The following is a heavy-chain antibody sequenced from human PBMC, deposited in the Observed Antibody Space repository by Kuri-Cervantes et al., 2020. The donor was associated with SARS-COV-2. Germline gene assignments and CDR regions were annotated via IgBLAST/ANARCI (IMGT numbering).Heavy chain of an antibody. D-gene: IGHD3-16*01. V-gene: IGHV3-9*01. CDR3: ARDEYEYIWGDLGL. J-gene: IGHJ1*01. CDR1: GFKFVDYA. Sequence: GGSLRLPCAGSGFKFVDYAMHWVRQVPGKGLEWVAGIHWNSARMVYAGSVKGRFTISRDNAKNSLYLQMSNLRPEDTAFYFCARDEYEYIWGDLGLWGQGALVTVSS. CDR2: IHWNSARM.